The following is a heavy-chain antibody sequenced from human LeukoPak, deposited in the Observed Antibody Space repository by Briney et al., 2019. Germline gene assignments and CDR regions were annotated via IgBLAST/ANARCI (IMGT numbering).Heavy chain of an antibody. CDR2: ISSSSSSI. Sequence: PGRSLRLSCAASGFTFSSYSMNWVRQAPGKGLEWVSYISSSSSSIYYADSVKGRFTISRDNAKNSLYLQMNSLRAEDTAVYYCARGDRYYYYMDVWGKGTTVTVSS. D-gene: IGHD2-21*02. CDR1: GFTFSSYS. J-gene: IGHJ6*03. V-gene: IGHV3-48*01. CDR3: ARGDRYYYYMDV.